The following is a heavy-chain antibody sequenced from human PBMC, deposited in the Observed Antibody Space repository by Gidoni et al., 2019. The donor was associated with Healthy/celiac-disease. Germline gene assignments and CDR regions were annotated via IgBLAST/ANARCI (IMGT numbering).Heavy chain of an antibody. J-gene: IGHJ3*02. D-gene: IGHD1-26*01. CDR1: GFTFSSYS. V-gene: IGHV3-21*01. CDR3: ARDISIVGAYDAFDI. CDR2: ISSSSSYI. Sequence: EVQLVESGGGLVKPGGSLRLSCAASGFTFSSYSMNWVRQAPGKGLEWVSSISSSSSYIDYADSVKGRFTISRDNAKNSLYLQMNSLRAEDTAVYYCARDISIVGAYDAFDIWGQGTMVTVSS.